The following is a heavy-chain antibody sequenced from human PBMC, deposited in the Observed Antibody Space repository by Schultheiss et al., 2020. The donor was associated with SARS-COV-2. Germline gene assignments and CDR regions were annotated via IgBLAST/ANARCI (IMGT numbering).Heavy chain of an antibody. V-gene: IGHV4-39*01. J-gene: IGHJ4*02. Sequence: SQTLSLTCNVSGGSISGSNYYWGWIRQPPGQGLEWIGSVSYSGRTYQNPSLKGRVTTSIDTSKNQFSLRLSSVTAADTAVYYCARRVLRLTGDEGFDYWGQGTLVTVSS. CDR1: GGSISGSNYY. D-gene: IGHD4/OR15-4a*01. CDR3: ARRVLRLTGDEGFDY. CDR2: VSYSGRT.